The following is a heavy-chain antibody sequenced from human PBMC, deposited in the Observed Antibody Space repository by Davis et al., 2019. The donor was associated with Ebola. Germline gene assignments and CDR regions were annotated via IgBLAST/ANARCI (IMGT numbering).Heavy chain of an antibody. D-gene: IGHD6-19*01. CDR3: ASLRSGDPFDF. V-gene: IGHV3-74*01. CDR2: INSDGSNL. Sequence: GESLKISCAASGFTFGTYWMHWVRQAPGKGLVWVSRINSDGSNLSYADSVKGRFTISRDNAKKTLYLQMNSLSAEDTAVYYCASLRSGDPFDFWGQGTLVTVSS. CDR1: GFTFGTYW. J-gene: IGHJ4*02.